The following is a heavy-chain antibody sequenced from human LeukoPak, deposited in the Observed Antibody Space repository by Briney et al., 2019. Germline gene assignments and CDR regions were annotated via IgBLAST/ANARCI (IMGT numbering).Heavy chain of an antibody. J-gene: IGHJ6*02. CDR2: MNPNSGNT. CDR3: ARGNYYDSSGYYFLFMDYYYYGMDV. D-gene: IGHD3-22*01. V-gene: IGHV1-8*01. Sequence: ASVKVSCKASGYTFTSYDINWVRQATGQGLEWMGWMNPNSGNTGYAQKFQGRVTMTRNTSISTAYMELSSLRSEDTAVYYCARGNYYDSSGYYFLFMDYYYYGMDVWGQGTTVTVPS. CDR1: GYTFTSYD.